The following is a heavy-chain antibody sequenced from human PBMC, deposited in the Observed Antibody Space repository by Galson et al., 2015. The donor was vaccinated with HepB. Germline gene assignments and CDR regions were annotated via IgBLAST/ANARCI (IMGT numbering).Heavy chain of an antibody. CDR3: ARPSGSYSPFDY. Sequence: SVKVSCKASGYTFTSYAMHWVRQAPGQRLEWMGWINAGNGNTKYSQKFQGRVTITRDTSASTAYMELSSLRSEDTAVYYCARPSGSYSPFDYWGQGTLVTVSS. CDR1: GYTFTSYA. J-gene: IGHJ4*02. CDR2: INAGNGNT. V-gene: IGHV1-3*01. D-gene: IGHD1-26*01.